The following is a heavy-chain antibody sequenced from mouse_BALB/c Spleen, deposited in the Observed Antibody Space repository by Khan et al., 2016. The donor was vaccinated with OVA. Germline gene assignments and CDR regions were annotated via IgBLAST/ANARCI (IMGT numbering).Heavy chain of an antibody. Sequence: EVELVESGGGLVQPGGSRTLSCAASGFTFSSFGMHWVRQAPKKGLEWVAYISSGSSTIYYVDTVKGRFTISRDNPKNTLFLQMTSLRSEDTAMYYCARSGGNFHWYFDVWGAGTSVTVSS. CDR2: ISSGSSTI. D-gene: IGHD2-1*01. CDR3: ARSGGNFHWYFDV. CDR1: GFTFSSFG. J-gene: IGHJ1*01. V-gene: IGHV5-17*02.